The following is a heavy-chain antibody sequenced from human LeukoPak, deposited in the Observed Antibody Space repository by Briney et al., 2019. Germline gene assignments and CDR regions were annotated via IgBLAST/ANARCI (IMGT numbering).Heavy chain of an antibody. Sequence: PGGSLRLSCAASGFTFSSYAMHWVRQAPGKGLEWVAVISYDGSNKYYADSVKGRFTISRDNSENALYLQMNSLRAEDTAVYYCARDSSYYGSGSYYKFDYWGQGTLVTVSS. J-gene: IGHJ4*02. CDR2: ISYDGSNK. V-gene: IGHV3-30*04. CDR3: ARDSSYYGSGSYYKFDY. D-gene: IGHD3-10*01. CDR1: GFTFSSYA.